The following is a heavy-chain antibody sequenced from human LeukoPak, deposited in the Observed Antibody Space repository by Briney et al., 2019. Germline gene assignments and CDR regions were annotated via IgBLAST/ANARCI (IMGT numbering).Heavy chain of an antibody. D-gene: IGHD3-22*01. CDR1: GYTFTGYY. CDR3: ARVGADYYDSSGYGTFDY. Sequence: ASVKVSCKASGYTFTGYYMHWVRQAPGQGLEWMGWINPNSGGTNYAQKFQGWVTMTRDTSISTAYMELSRLRSDDTAVYYCARVGADYYDSSGYGTFDYWGQGTLVTVSS. J-gene: IGHJ4*02. V-gene: IGHV1-2*04. CDR2: INPNSGGT.